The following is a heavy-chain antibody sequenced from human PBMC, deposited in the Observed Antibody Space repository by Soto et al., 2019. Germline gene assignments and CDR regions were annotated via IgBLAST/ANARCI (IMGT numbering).Heavy chain of an antibody. CDR3: ARVRGWYGGWFDP. V-gene: IGHV4-59*01. D-gene: IGHD6-19*01. CDR2: IYYSGST. Sequence: QVQLQESGPGLVKPSETLSLTCTVSGGSISSYYWSWIRQPPGKGLEWIGYIYYSGSTNYNPSLKSRVTISVDTSKNQYSQKLSSVTAADTAVYYCARVRGWYGGWFDPWGQGTLVTVSS. CDR1: GGSISSYY. J-gene: IGHJ5*02.